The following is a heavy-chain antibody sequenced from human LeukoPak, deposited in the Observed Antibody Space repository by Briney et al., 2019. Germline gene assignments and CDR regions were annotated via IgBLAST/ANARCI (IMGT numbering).Heavy chain of an antibody. CDR3: AKSDDSSGYYYGIVY. CDR1: RFSFSKYA. CDR2: ISGSGGSA. D-gene: IGHD3-22*01. V-gene: IGHV3-23*01. J-gene: IGHJ4*02. Sequence: PGGSLRLSCAASRFSFSKYAMSWVRQVPGKGLEWVSGISGSGGSAYYADSVKGRFTISRDNSKNTLYLQMNSLRAEDTAVYYCAKSDDSSGYYYGIVYWGQGTLVTVSS.